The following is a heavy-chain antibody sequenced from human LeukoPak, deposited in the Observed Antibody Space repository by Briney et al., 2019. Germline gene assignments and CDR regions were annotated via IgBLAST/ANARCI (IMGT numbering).Heavy chain of an antibody. D-gene: IGHD1-26*01. J-gene: IGHJ4*02. Sequence: GGSLRLSCAASGFTFSSYAMHWVRQAPGKGLEWVAVISYDGSNKYYADSVKGRFTISRDNSKNTLYLQMNSLKTEDTAVYFCLPGVVGSTTVVDKWGQGTLVTVSS. V-gene: IGHV3-30*04. CDR3: LPGVVGSTTVVDK. CDR1: GFTFSSYA. CDR2: ISYDGSNK.